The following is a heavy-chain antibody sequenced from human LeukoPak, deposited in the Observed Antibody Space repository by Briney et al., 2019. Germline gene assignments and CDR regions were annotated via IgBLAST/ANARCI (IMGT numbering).Heavy chain of an antibody. J-gene: IGHJ4*02. CDR3: ARHSFFSSAAAPEFDY. V-gene: IGHV4-34*01. CDR2: INHSGST. D-gene: IGHD6-13*01. Sequence: SETLSLTCAVYGGSFSGYYWSWIRQPPGKGLEWIGEINHSGSTNYNPSLKSRVTISVDTSKNQFSLKLSSVTAADTAVYYCARHSFFSSAAAPEFDYWGQGTLVTVSS. CDR1: GGSFSGYY.